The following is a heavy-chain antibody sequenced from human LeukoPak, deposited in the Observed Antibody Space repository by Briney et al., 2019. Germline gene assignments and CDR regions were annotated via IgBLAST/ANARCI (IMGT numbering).Heavy chain of an antibody. J-gene: IGHJ4*02. V-gene: IGHV4-39*07. CDR1: GGSISSSSYY. CDR2: IYYSGST. CDR3: ARDYQVVPAAIGV. Sequence: MSSETLSLTCTVSGGSISSSSYYWGWLRQPPGKGLEWIGSIYYSGSTYYNPSLKSRVTISVDTSKNQFSLKLSSVAAADTAVYYCARDYQVVPAAIGVWGQGTLVTVSS. D-gene: IGHD2-2*02.